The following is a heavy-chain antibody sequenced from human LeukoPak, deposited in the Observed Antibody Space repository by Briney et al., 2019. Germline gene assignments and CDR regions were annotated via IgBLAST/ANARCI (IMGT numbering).Heavy chain of an antibody. V-gene: IGHV4-31*03. CDR2: IYYSGST. D-gene: IGHD2-2*01. CDR3: ARDPVLGVVPAAIPNAFDI. J-gene: IGHJ3*02. Sequence: SQTLSLTCTVSGGSISSGGYYWSWIRQHPGKGLEWIGYIYYSGSTYYNPSLKSRVTISVDTSKNQFSLKLSSVTAADTAVYYCARDPVLGVVPAAIPNAFDIWGQGTMVTVSS. CDR1: GGSISSGGYY.